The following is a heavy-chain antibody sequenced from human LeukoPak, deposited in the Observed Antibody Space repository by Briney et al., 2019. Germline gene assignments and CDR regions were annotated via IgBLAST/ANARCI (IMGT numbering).Heavy chain of an antibody. Sequence: PSETLSLTCAVYGGSFSAYYWSWIRQPPGKGLEWIGEINHSGSTNYNPSLKSRVVISVDTSKNQFSLNMNSVTAADTAVYYCARHPTKWELRLSLDYWGQGTLVTVSS. V-gene: IGHV4-34*01. J-gene: IGHJ4*02. CDR2: INHSGST. CDR3: ARHPTKWELRLSLDY. D-gene: IGHD1-26*01. CDR1: GGSFSAYY.